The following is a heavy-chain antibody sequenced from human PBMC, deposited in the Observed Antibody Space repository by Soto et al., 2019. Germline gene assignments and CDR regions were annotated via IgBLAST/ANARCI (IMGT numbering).Heavy chain of an antibody. CDR3: ARHYGSGSYYTGLWGNTAYYYYYGMDV. CDR1: GGTFSSYA. D-gene: IGHD3-10*01. CDR2: IIPIFGTA. J-gene: IGHJ6*02. Sequence: ASVKVSCKASGGTFSSYAISWVRQAPGQGLEWMGGIIPIFGTANYAQKFQGRVTITADESTSTAYMELSSLRSEDTAVYYCARHYGSGSYYTGLWGNTAYYYYYGMDVWGQGTTVTVSS. V-gene: IGHV1-69*13.